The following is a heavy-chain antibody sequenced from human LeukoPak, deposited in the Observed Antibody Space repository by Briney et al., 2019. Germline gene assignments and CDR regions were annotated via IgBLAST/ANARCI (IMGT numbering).Heavy chain of an antibody. CDR3: AKAATVTTDLDY. CDR2: ISGSGGST. J-gene: IGHJ4*02. Sequence: PGGSLRLSCAASGFTFSSYAMSWVRQAPGKGLEWVSGISGSGGSTYYADSVKGRFTISRDNSKNKLYLQMNSLRAEDTAVYYCAKAATVTTDLDYWGQGTLATVSS. D-gene: IGHD4-11*01. CDR1: GFTFSSYA. V-gene: IGHV3-23*01.